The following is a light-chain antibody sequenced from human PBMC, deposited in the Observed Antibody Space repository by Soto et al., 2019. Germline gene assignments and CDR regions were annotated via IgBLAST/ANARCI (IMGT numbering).Light chain of an antibody. CDR1: TTGSNS. V-gene: IGLV3-21*01. J-gene: IGLJ2*01. Sequence: SYELTQPPSVSVAPGTTARITCGGATTGSNSVHWYQQRPGQAPVLVIYYDSDRPSGIPERFSGSNSGNTATLTLSRVEAGDEADYYCQVWDSSSDHLVFGGGTKLTVL. CDR3: QVWDSSSDHLV. CDR2: YDS.